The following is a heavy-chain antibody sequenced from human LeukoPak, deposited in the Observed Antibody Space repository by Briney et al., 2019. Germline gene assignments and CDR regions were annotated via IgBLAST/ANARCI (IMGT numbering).Heavy chain of an antibody. CDR2: MNPNSGNT. CDR3: ARELGYCSGGSCYVTYDY. J-gene: IGHJ4*02. Sequence: GASVKVSCKASGYTFTSYDINWVRQATGQGLEWMGWMNPNSGNTGYAQKFQGRVTITRNTSISTAYMELSSLRSEDTAVYYCARELGYCSGGSCYVTYDYWGQGTLVTVSS. D-gene: IGHD2-15*01. V-gene: IGHV1-8*03. CDR1: GYTFTSYD.